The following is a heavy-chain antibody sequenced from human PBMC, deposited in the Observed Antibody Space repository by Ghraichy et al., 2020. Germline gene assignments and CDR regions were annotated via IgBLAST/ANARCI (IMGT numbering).Heavy chain of an antibody. CDR2: ISHDGTNK. J-gene: IGHJ6*02. Sequence: ALRLSCAASGFTFSTYSMTWVRQAPGKGLDWVAVISHDGTNKYYADSLKGRFTISRDNSKNTLYLQMNSLRAEDTAVYYCARDVKSSYWSYFYYAMDVWGQGTTVTVSS. V-gene: IGHV3-30-3*01. CDR1: GFTFSTYS. D-gene: IGHD6-13*01. CDR3: ARDVKSSYWSYFYYAMDV.